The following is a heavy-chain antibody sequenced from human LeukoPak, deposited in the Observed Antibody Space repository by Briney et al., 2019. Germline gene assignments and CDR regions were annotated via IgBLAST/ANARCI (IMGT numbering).Heavy chain of an antibody. CDR2: ISDDGSNK. CDR1: GFTFSSYA. D-gene: IGHD3-16*02. CDR3: ARVPAGVIGMKDAFDI. J-gene: IGHJ3*02. V-gene: IGHV3-30*04. Sequence: GGSLRLSCAASGFTFSSYAMHWVRQAPGKGLEWVAVISDDGSNKYYADSVKGRFTISRDNSKNTLYLQMNSLRAEDTAVYYCARVPAGVIGMKDAFDIWGQGTMVTVSS.